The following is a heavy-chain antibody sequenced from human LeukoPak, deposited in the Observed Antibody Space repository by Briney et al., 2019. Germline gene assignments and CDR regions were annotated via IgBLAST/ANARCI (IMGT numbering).Heavy chain of an antibody. CDR2: IKQDGSEK. J-gene: IGHJ6*03. D-gene: IGHD2-15*01. Sequence: GGSLRLSCAASGFPFSSYWISWVRQAPGKGLEWVASIKQDGSEKYSVDSVKGRFTISRDNAKNSLYLQMNSLRAEDTGVYYCSGEAGGSGYSDYYHYMDVWGKGTTVTVSS. CDR3: SGEAGGSGYSDYYHYMDV. CDR1: GFPFSSYW. V-gene: IGHV3-7*01.